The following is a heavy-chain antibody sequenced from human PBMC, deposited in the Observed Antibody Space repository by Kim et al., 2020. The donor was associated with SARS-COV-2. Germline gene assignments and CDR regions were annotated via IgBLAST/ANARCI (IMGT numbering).Heavy chain of an antibody. V-gene: IGHV4-59*01. CDR2: IYYSGST. Sequence: SETLSLTCTVSGCSISSYYWSWIRQPPGKGLEWIGYIYYSGSTNYNPSLKSRVTISVDTSKNQFSLKVSSVTAADTAVYYCARCLSAGPIDYWGQGTLVTVSS. D-gene: IGHD3-10*01. CDR3: ARCLSAGPIDY. CDR1: GCSISSYY. J-gene: IGHJ4*02.